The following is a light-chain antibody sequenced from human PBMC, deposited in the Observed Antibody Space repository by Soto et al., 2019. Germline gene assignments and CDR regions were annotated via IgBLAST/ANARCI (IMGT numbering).Light chain of an antibody. V-gene: IGKV1-39*01. J-gene: IGKJ1*01. CDR2: AAS. CDR1: QSISSY. CDR3: QQSYSTPGT. Sequence: DIQMTQSPSSLSASVGDRVTITGLASQSISSYLNWYQQKPGKAPKLLIYAASSLQSGVPSRFSGSGSGTDFTLTISSLQPEDFATYYCQQSYSTPGTFGQGTKVDI.